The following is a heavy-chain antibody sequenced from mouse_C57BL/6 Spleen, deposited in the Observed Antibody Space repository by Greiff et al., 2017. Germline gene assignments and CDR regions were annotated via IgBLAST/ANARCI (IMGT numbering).Heavy chain of an antibody. CDR3: ARGGSYDYDGGYAMDY. V-gene: IGHV1-76*01. CDR2: IYPGSGNT. CDR1: GYTFTDYY. D-gene: IGHD2-4*01. Sequence: VQLQQSGAELVRPGASVKLSCKASGYTFTDYYINWVKQRPGQGLEWIARIYPGSGNTYYNEKFKGKATLTAEKSSSTAYMQLSSLTSEDSAVYFCARGGSYDYDGGYAMDYWGQGTSVTVSS. J-gene: IGHJ4*01.